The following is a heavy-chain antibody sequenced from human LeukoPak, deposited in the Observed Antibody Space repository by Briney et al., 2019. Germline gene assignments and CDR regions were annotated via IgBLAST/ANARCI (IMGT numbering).Heavy chain of an antibody. J-gene: IGHJ4*02. CDR2: ITNTGRST. CDR3: AREASGNYHVFDS. D-gene: IGHD6-25*01. V-gene: IGHV3-11*04. CDR1: GFSRSSYF. Sequence: GSLRLSCEASGFSRSSYFISWIRQAPGKGLEWISYITNTGRSTNYADAVKGRFTISRDNGQQSVYLEMTDLRAEDSAVYYCAREASGNYHVFDSWGQGTLVIVSS.